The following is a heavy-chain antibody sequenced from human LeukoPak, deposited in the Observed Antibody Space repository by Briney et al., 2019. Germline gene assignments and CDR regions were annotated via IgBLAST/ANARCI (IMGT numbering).Heavy chain of an antibody. V-gene: IGHV4-34*01. CDR3: ARAHYDILTGYRFDY. CDR2: INHSGST. D-gene: IGHD3-9*01. J-gene: IGHJ4*02. Sequence: PPETLSLPCAVYGGSFSGYYWSWIRQPPGKRLEWIGEINHSGSTNYNPSLKSRVTISVDTSKNQFSLKLSSVTAADTAVYYCARAHYDILTGYRFDYWGQGTLVPVSS. CDR1: GGSFSGYY.